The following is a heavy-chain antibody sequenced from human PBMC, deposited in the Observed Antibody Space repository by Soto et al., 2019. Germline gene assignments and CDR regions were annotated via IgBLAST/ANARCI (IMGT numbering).Heavy chain of an antibody. V-gene: IGHV4-59*08. CDR1: GGSISSYY. Sequence: PSETLSLTCTVSGGSISSYYWSWIRQPPGKGPEWIGYIYFRGTTNYNPSLKSRVTMSADTSKNQFSLKLSSVTAADTAVYYCARYGSGECNRGSCYSPFDYWGQGTLVTVSS. CDR3: ARYGSGECNRGSCYSPFDY. CDR2: IYFRGTT. J-gene: IGHJ4*02. D-gene: IGHD2-15*01.